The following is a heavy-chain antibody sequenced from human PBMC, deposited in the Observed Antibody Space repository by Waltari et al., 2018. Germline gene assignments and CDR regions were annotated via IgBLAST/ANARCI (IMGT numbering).Heavy chain of an antibody. CDR3: ARKVTETYYYYYYMDV. D-gene: IGHD1-20*01. CDR1: GGSFSGYY. Sequence: QVQLQQWGAGLLKSSETLSLTCAVYGGSFSGYYWSWIRQPPGKGLEWIGEINHSGSTNYNPSLTSRVTISVVTSKKQFSLKLSSVTAADSAVYFCARKVTETYYYYYYMDVWGKGTTVTIPS. CDR2: INHSGST. J-gene: IGHJ6*03. V-gene: IGHV4-34*01.